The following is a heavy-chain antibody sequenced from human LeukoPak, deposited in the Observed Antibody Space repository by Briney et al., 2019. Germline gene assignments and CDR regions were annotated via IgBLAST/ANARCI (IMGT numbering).Heavy chain of an antibody. V-gene: IGHV3-9*01. CDR3: AKGQRFLDWYFDL. Sequence: GGSLRLSCAASGFTFDEYAMHWVRQAPGKGLEWVSGISWNSGSIGYADSVKGRFTISRDNAKNSLYQQMNSLRAEDTALYYCAKGQRFLDWYFDLWGRGTLATVSS. J-gene: IGHJ2*01. D-gene: IGHD3-3*01. CDR1: GFTFDEYA. CDR2: ISWNSGSI.